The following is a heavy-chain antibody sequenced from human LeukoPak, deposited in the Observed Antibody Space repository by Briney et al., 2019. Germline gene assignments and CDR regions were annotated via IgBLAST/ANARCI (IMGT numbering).Heavy chain of an antibody. V-gene: IGHV4-34*01. CDR1: GGSFSGYY. D-gene: IGHD4-17*01. J-gene: IGHJ4*02. CDR3: ARPGVGDYGDYDY. CDR2: INHSGST. Sequence: SETLTLTCAVYGGSFSGYYWSWIRQPPGKGLEWIGEINHSGSTNYNPSLKSRVTISVDTSKNQFSLKLSSVTAADTAVYYCARPGVGDYGDYDYSGQGTLVTVSS.